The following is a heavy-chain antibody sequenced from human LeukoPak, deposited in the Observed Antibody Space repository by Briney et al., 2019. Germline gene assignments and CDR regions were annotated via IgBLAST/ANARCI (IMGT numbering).Heavy chain of an antibody. Sequence: SETLYLICTVSGRSSSSTTHYWNWIRQPAGKGLEWIGRIYTSGTTNYNPSLTSRVTISVDPSKNQFSLKLSSVPAAGTAVYYCARGKFRGSYFPPIDAFDIWGQGTMVTVSS. V-gene: IGHV4-61*02. CDR1: GRSSSSTTHY. J-gene: IGHJ3*02. CDR3: ARGKFRGSYFPPIDAFDI. CDR2: IYTSGTT. D-gene: IGHD1-26*01.